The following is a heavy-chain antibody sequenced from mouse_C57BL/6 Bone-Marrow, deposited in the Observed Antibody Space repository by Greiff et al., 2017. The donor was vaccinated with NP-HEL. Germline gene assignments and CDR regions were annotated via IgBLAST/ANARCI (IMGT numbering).Heavy chain of an antibody. CDR1: GFTFSSYG. Sequence: EVQGVESGGDLVKPGGSLKLSCAASGFTFSSYGMSWVRQTPDKRLEWVATISSGGSYTYYPDSVKGRFTISRDNAKNTLYLQMSSLKSEDTAMYYCARRNLALFAYWGQGTLVTVSA. CDR2: ISSGGSYT. J-gene: IGHJ3*01. CDR3: ARRNLALFAY. V-gene: IGHV5-6*01.